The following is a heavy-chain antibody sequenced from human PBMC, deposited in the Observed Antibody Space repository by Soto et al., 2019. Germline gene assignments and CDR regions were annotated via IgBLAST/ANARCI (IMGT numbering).Heavy chain of an antibody. CDR2: IKSKTDGGTT. J-gene: IGHJ4*02. CDR1: GFTFSNAW. V-gene: IGHV3-15*01. CDR3: TTDRYYDSSGYLDY. D-gene: IGHD3-22*01. Sequence: PGGSLRLSCAASGFTFSNAWMSWVRQATGKGLEWVGRIKSKTDGGTTDYAAPVKGRFTISRDDSKNTLYLQMNSLKTEDTAVYYGTTDRYYDSSGYLDYWGQGTLVTVSS.